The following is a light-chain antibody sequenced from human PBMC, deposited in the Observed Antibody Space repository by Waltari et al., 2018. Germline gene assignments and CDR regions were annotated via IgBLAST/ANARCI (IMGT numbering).Light chain of an antibody. V-gene: IGKV1-13*02. Sequence: AVQLTQSPSSLSASVGDRVTITCRARQAISRALAWYQQKPGKAPNLLIYDASNLESGVPSRFSGSGSGTHFTLTISSLQPADFATYYCQQLHSYPVTFGGGTKVEIK. J-gene: IGKJ4*01. CDR1: QAISRA. CDR2: DAS. CDR3: QQLHSYPVT.